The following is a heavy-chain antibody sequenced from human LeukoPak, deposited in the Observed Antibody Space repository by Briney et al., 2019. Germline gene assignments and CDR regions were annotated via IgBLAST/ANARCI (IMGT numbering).Heavy chain of an antibody. CDR1: GFTVSSNY. V-gene: IGHV3-53*01. D-gene: IGHD1-26*01. Sequence: GGSLRLSCAASGFTVSSNYMSWVRQAPGKGLEWVSVIYSGGSTYCADSVKGRFTISRDNSKNTLYLQMNSLRAEDTAVYYCARETNRIVGATISGYWGQGTLVTVSS. J-gene: IGHJ4*02. CDR3: ARETNRIVGATISGY. CDR2: IYSGGST.